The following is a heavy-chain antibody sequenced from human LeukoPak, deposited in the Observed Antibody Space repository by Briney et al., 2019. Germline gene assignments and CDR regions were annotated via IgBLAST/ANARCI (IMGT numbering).Heavy chain of an antibody. CDR1: GGTFSSYA. J-gene: IGHJ3*01. Sequence: GASVKVSCKASGGTFSSYAISWVRQAPGQGLEWMGGIIPIFGTANYAQKFQGRVTITADESTSTAYMELSSLRSEDTAVYYCAAEAAYYYDSRDAFDVWGQGTMVTVSS. V-gene: IGHV1-69*13. CDR3: AAEAAYYYDSRDAFDV. CDR2: IIPIFGTA. D-gene: IGHD3-22*01.